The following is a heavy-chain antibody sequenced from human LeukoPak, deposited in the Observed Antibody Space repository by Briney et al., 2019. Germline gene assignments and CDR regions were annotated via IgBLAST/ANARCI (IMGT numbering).Heavy chain of an antibody. Sequence: PGGSLRLSCAASGFTFSSYAMSWVRQAPGKGLEWVSAVSGSGGSTYYADSVKGRFTISRDNSKNTLYLQMSSLRAEDTAVYYCAKGRYDSGTYSYFDYWGQGTLVTVSS. V-gene: IGHV3-23*01. CDR2: VSGSGGST. CDR1: GFTFSSYA. CDR3: AKGRYDSGTYSYFDY. D-gene: IGHD3-10*01. J-gene: IGHJ4*02.